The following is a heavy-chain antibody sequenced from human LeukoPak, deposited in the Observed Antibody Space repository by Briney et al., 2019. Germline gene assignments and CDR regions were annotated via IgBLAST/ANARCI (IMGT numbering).Heavy chain of an antibody. CDR2: ISSSGSTM. Sequence: SGGSLRLSCAASGFIFSDYYMSWIRQAPGKGLEWVSYISSSGSTMYYTDSVKGRFTISRDNSKNTLYLQMNSLRAEDTAVYYCARVGVTNAFDIWGQGTMVTVSS. V-gene: IGHV3-11*04. D-gene: IGHD3-16*01. CDR1: GFIFSDYY. CDR3: ARVGVTNAFDI. J-gene: IGHJ3*02.